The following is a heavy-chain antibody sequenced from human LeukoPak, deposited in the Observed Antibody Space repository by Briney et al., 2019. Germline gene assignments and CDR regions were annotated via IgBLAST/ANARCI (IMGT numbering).Heavy chain of an antibody. V-gene: IGHV4-61*01. J-gene: IGHJ4*02. Sequence: SETLSLTRTVSGGSVSSGSYYWSWIRQPPGKGLEWIGYIYYSGSTNYNPSLKSRVTISVDTSKNQFSLKLSSVTAADTAVYYCARGRPKQQALDYWGQGTLVTVSS. CDR1: GGSVSSGSYY. D-gene: IGHD6-13*01. CDR3: ARGRPKQQALDY. CDR2: IYYSGST.